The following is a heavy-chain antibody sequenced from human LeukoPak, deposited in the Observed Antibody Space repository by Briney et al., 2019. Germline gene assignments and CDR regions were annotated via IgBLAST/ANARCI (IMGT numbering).Heavy chain of an antibody. CDR1: GYTFTSYA. J-gene: IGHJ4*02. CDR3: ARGFSANYYDY. Sequence: ASVKVSCKTSGYTFTSYAIGWVRQAPGQGLEWMGWISGYNGHTYSAQKFQGRLTMTTDTSTSTADMELRGLTSDDTAVFYCARGFSANYYDYWGQGTLVTVSS. D-gene: IGHD1-26*01. CDR2: ISGYNGHT. V-gene: IGHV1-18*01.